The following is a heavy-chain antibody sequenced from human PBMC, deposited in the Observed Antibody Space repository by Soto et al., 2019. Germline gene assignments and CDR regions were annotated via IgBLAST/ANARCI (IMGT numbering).Heavy chain of an antibody. Sequence: ASVKVSCKASGYTFTSYGISWVRQAPGQGLEWMGWISVYNGNTNYAQRFQGRVTMTTDTSTNTAYMELRSLRSDDTAVFYCVRDIPILGITESVSAPDFWGQGTLVTVSS. V-gene: IGHV1-18*01. CDR2: ISVYNGNT. D-gene: IGHD3-3*01. CDR1: GYTFTSYG. CDR3: VRDIPILGITESVSAPDF. J-gene: IGHJ4*02.